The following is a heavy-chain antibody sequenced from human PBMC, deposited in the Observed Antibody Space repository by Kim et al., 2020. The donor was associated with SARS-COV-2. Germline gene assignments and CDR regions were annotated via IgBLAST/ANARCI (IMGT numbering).Heavy chain of an antibody. D-gene: IGHD2-15*01. V-gene: IGHV3-30*18. J-gene: IGHJ4*02. CDR3: AKDRRFRGPTPILPRSPGSN. Sequence: GGSLRLSCAASGFTFSSYGMHWVRQAPGKGLEWVAVISYDGSNKYYADSVKGRFTISRDNSKNTLYLQMNSLRAEDTAVYYCAKDRRFRGPTPILPRSPGSNWGQGTLVTVSS. CDR1: GFTFSSYG. CDR2: ISYDGSNK.